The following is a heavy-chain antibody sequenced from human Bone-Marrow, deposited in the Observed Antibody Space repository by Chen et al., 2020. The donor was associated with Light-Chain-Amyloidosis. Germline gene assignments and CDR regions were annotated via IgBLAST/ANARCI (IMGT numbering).Heavy chain of an antibody. D-gene: IGHD5-12*01. V-gene: IGHV5-51*01. Sequence: EVQLEQSGPEVKKPGESLKISCKGSGYTFPNYLTGWVRQMLGKGLEWMGVIYPDDSDARYSPSFEGQVTISADKSITTAYLQWRSLKASDTAMYYCARRRDGYNFDYWGQGTLVTVSS. CDR3: ARRRDGYNFDY. J-gene: IGHJ4*02. CDR1: GYTFPNYL. CDR2: IYPDDSDA.